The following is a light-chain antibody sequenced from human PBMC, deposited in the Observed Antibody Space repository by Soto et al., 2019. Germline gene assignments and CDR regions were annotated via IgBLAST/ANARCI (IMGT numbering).Light chain of an antibody. CDR2: GAS. Sequence: EIVMTQSPAALSVSTGERVTLSCRASQSVSSNLAWYRQKVGQAPRLLIYGASTRATGIPARFSGSGSGTEFTLTISSLQSDDFATYYCQQYASYSPTFGQGTKVDI. V-gene: IGKV3-15*01. CDR3: QQYASYSPT. J-gene: IGKJ1*01. CDR1: QSVSSN.